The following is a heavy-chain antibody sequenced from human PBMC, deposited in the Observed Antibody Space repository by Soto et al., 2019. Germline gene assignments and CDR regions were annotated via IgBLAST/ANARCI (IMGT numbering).Heavy chain of an antibody. CDR3: ARELIIVDTPGDDFDY. CDR2: ITPDGSYT. D-gene: IGHD5-12*01. Sequence: EVQLVESGGGLVQPGGSLRLSCATSGFTFSNYWMHWVRQVPGKGLMWVSRITPDGSYTSYADSVKGRFTISRDNAKNTLYLQMNGLRVEDTAIYFCARELIIVDTPGDDFDYWGQGTLVAVSS. CDR1: GFTFSNYW. V-gene: IGHV3-74*01. J-gene: IGHJ4*02.